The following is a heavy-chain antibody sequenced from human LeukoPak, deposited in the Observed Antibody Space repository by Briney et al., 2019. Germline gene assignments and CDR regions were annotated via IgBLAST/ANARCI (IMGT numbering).Heavy chain of an antibody. CDR1: GGSISNYY. J-gene: IGHJ4*02. V-gene: IGHV4-4*07. Sequence: PSETLSLTCTVSGGSISNYYWSWIRQPAGKGLEWIGRIYTSGSTNYNPSLKSRVTMSVDTSKNQFSLKLNSVTAADTAVYYCARAAGRGSTGGLDFDYWGQGTLVTVSS. CDR2: IYTSGST. D-gene: IGHD2-2*01. CDR3: ARAAGRGSTGGLDFDY.